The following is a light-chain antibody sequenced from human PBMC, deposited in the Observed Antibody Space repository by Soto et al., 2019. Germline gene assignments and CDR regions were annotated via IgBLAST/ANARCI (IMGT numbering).Light chain of an antibody. Sequence: QSALTQPASVSGSPGQSITISCTGTSSDVGGSDFVSWHQQHPGKAPKLMIYDVSKWPSGVSNRFSGSKSGNTVSLTISGLQAEDEADYYCSSYTSSRSYVFGTGTKVTVL. CDR3: SSYTSSRSYV. V-gene: IGLV2-14*01. CDR2: DVS. J-gene: IGLJ1*01. CDR1: SSDVGGSDF.